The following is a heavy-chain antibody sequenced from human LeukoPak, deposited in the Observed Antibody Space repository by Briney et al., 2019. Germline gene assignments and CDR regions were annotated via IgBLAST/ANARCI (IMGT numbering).Heavy chain of an antibody. V-gene: IGHV3-23*01. D-gene: IGHD2-2*01. CDR3: AKGLGYCSSTSCYWARDAFDI. CDR1: GFTFSSYA. CDR2: ISGSGGST. Sequence: GGSLRLSCAASGFTFSSYAMSWVRQAPGKGLEWVSAISGSGGSTYYADSVKGRFTISRDNSKNTLYLQTNSLRAEDTAVYYCAKGLGYCSSTSCYWARDAFDIWGQGTMVTVSS. J-gene: IGHJ3*02.